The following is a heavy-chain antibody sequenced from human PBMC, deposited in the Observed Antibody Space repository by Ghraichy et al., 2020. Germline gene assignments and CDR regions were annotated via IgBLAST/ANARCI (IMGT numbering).Heavy chain of an antibody. D-gene: IGHD6-13*01. CDR3: ARDQDIAAPGAFDI. CDR1: GFTFSSYA. CDR2: ISYDGSNK. V-gene: IGHV3-30-3*01. Sequence: GGSLRLSCAASGFTFSSYAMHWVRQAPGKGLEWVAVISYDGSNKYYADSVKGRFTISRDNSKHTLYLQMNSLRAEDTAVYYCARDQDIAAPGAFDIWGQGTMVTVSS. J-gene: IGHJ3*02.